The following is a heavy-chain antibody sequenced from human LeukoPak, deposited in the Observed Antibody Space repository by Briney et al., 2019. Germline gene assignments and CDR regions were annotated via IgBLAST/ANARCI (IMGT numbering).Heavy chain of an antibody. CDR2: ISGSGGST. CDR1: GFTFDDYA. J-gene: IGHJ5*02. Sequence: GRSLRLPCAASGFTFDDYAMHWVRQAPGKGLEWVSAISGSGGSTYYADSVKGRFTISRDNSKNTLYLQMNSLRAEDTAVYYCAKAMVRGSMYWFDPWGQGTLVTVSS. V-gene: IGHV3-23*01. CDR3: AKAMVRGSMYWFDP. D-gene: IGHD3-10*01.